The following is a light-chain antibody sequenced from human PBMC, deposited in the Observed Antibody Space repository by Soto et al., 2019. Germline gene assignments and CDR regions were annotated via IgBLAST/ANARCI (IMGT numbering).Light chain of an antibody. Sequence: EIVLTQSPGTLSLSPGERATLSCRASQTVTSRYLAGYQQKPGQTPRLLIYAASTTATGIPDRFSGSGSGADFTLTITRLEPEDFAVYYCHQYAAVPRTFGQRTKVEVK. CDR1: QTVTSRY. J-gene: IGKJ1*01. V-gene: IGKV3-20*01. CDR2: AAS. CDR3: HQYAAVPRT.